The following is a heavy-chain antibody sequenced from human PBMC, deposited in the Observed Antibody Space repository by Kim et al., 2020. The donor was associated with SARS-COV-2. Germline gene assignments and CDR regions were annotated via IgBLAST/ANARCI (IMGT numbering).Heavy chain of an antibody. CDR2: ISSSSSYT. D-gene: IGHD4-17*01. CDR1: GFTFSDYY. V-gene: IGHV3-11*06. J-gene: IGHJ4*02. CDR3: ARDLQAAVTTVDY. Sequence: GGSLRLSCAASGFTFSDYYMSWIRQAPGKGLEWVSYISSSSSYTNYADSVKGRFTISRDNAKNSLYLQMNSLRAEDTAVYYCARDLQAAVTTVDYWGQGTLVTVSS.